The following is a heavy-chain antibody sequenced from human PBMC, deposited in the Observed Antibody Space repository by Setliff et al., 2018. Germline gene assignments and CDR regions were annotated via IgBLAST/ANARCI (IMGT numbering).Heavy chain of an antibody. V-gene: IGHV1-46*04. CDR3: ARGIYYFDIMGDP. D-gene: IGHD3-22*01. Sequence: ASVKVSCKASGYTFTNYYINWVRQAPGQGLEWMGIINPRAGTTSYAQKLQGRVTMTRDTSTNTVYMELSSLRSDDTAVYYCARGIYYFDIMGDPWGQGTLVTVSS. CDR1: GYTFTNYY. CDR2: INPRAGTT. J-gene: IGHJ5*02.